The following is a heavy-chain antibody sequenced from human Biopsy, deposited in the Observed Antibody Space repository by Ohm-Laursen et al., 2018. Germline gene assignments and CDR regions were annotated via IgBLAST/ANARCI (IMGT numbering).Heavy chain of an antibody. CDR2: INPNSGGT. J-gene: IGHJ2*01. V-gene: IGHV1-2*02. Sequence: GSSVKVSCKSSGGTFTRYAMHWVRQAPGQGLEWMGWINPNSGGTNYAQKFQGRVTMTRDTSMSTAYMELNRLRSDDTAVYYCARGGLNYWYFDLWGRGTLVTVSS. CDR1: GGTFTRYA. CDR3: ARGGLNYWYFDL. D-gene: IGHD1-26*01.